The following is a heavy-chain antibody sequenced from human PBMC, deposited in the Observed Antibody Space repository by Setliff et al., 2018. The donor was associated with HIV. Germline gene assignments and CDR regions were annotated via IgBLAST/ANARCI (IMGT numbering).Heavy chain of an antibody. V-gene: IGHV1-2*06. CDR1: GYTFTGYY. CDR3: ARLPFITIFGVLNGDDGFDI. D-gene: IGHD3-3*01. CDR2: INPKSGGT. J-gene: IGHJ3*02. Sequence: ASVKVSCKASGYTFTGYYMHWVRQAPGQGPEGLGRINPKSGGTRYAQKFQGRVSMTRDTAISTAYMELSRLRSDDSAVYYCARLPFITIFGVLNGDDGFDIWGQGTMVTVSS.